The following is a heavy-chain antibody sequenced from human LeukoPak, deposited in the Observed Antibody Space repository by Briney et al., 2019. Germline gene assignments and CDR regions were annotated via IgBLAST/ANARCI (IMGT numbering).Heavy chain of an antibody. CDR3: AKEGTWGLYCGGDCPFDY. CDR1: GFTFNTYG. D-gene: IGHD2-21*02. J-gene: IGHJ4*02. V-gene: IGHV3-30*18. Sequence: GASLRLSCAASGFTFNTYGLHWVRQAPGKGLDWVAFISYEGSKKYYADSVKGRFTISRDNSKNTLYLQMNSLRAEDTAVYYCAKEGTWGLYCGGDCPFDYWGQGTLVTVSS. CDR2: ISYEGSKK.